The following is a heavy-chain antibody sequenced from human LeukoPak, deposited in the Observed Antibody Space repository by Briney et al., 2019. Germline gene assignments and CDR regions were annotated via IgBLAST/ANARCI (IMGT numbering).Heavy chain of an antibody. CDR2: IYPGDSET. CDR1: GYKFTNYW. Sequence: GESLKISCKASGYKFTNYWIGWVRQMPGKGLKWMTIIYPGDSETRYSPSFQGQVTISADKSIGTMYLQWSSLKASDTAMYYCARALRTGQGDYVPVLWGQGTLVTVSS. V-gene: IGHV5-51*01. D-gene: IGHD4-17*01. J-gene: IGHJ4*02. CDR3: ARALRTGQGDYVPVL.